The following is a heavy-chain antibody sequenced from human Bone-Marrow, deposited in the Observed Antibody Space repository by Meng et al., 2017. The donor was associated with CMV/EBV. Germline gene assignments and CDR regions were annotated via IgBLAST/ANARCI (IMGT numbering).Heavy chain of an antibody. CDR2: IYSGGST. CDR1: GFTVSSNY. V-gene: IGHV3-53*01. D-gene: IGHD6-19*01. Sequence: GESLKISCVGTGFTVSSNYMSWVRQAPGKGLEWVSVIYSGGSTYYADSVKGRFTISRDNSKNTLYLQMNSLRAEDTAVYYCATRSYSSGWYYFDFWGQGKLVTVSS. CDR3: ATRSYSSGWYYFDF. J-gene: IGHJ4*02.